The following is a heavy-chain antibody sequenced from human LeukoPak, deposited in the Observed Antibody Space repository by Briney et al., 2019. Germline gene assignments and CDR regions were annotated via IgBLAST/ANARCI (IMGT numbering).Heavy chain of an antibody. CDR1: GGSISSGHYY. J-gene: IGHJ4*02. Sequence: PSQTLSLTCTASGGSISSGHYYLNWIRQPAGKGLEWIGRIYSRGSTNYNPSLRSRVTISVDTSKNQFSLKLTSVTAADTAVYYCASDKGASGWGLGYWGQGTLVTVSS. D-gene: IGHD6-19*01. CDR2: IYSRGST. V-gene: IGHV4-61*02. CDR3: ASDKGASGWGLGY.